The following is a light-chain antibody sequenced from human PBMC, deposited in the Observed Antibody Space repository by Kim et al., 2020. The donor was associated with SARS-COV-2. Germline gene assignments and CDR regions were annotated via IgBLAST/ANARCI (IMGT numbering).Light chain of an antibody. V-gene: IGLV3-1*01. CDR2: RDN. J-gene: IGLJ3*02. CDR1: KLGDKY. Sequence: VSPGQTATITCSGDKLGDKYASWFQQKPGQSPVLVIYRDNNRPSGIPERFSGSNSGNTATLTISGTQAMDEADYYCQAWDSSTAWVFGGGTKVTV. CDR3: QAWDSSTAWV.